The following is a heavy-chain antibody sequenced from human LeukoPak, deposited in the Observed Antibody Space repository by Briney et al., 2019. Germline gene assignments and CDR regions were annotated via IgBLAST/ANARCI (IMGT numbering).Heavy chain of an antibody. V-gene: IGHV4-38-2*02. Sequence: SETLSLTCTVSGYSISSGYYWGWIRQPPGKGLEWIGSIYHSGSTYYNPSLKSRVTISVDTSKNQFSLKLSSVTAADTAVYYCAQSYYDFWTGPIGYWGQGTLVTVSS. J-gene: IGHJ4*02. CDR2: IYHSGST. D-gene: IGHD3-3*01. CDR1: GYSISSGYY. CDR3: AQSYYDFWTGPIGY.